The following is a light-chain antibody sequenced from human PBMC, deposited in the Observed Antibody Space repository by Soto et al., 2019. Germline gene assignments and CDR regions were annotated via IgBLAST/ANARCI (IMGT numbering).Light chain of an antibody. Sequence: EIVLTQSPGTLSLSPGERATLSCRASQSVSSSYLAWYQQKPGQAPRLLIYDASSRATGIPDRFSGSGSGTDFTLTISILEPEDFAVYYCLQYGSSSYTFGQGTKLEIK. CDR2: DAS. J-gene: IGKJ2*01. V-gene: IGKV3-20*01. CDR3: LQYGSSSYT. CDR1: QSVSSSY.